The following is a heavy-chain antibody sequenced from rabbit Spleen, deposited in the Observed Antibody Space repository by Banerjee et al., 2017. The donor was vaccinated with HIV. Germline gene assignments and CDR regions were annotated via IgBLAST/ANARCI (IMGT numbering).Heavy chain of an antibody. Sequence: QERLVESGGGLVQPEGSLTLTCTASGFSFSSSSYMCWVCQAPGKGLEWIVCIDAGSGGFTYYASWAKGRFTISKTSSTTVTLQMTRLTAADTATYFCARDTSSSFSSYGMDLWGPGTLVTVS. V-gene: IGHV1S45*01. CDR2: IDAGSGGFT. J-gene: IGHJ6*01. CDR1: GFSFSSSSY. D-gene: IGHD1-1*01. CDR3: ARDTSSSFSSYGMDL.